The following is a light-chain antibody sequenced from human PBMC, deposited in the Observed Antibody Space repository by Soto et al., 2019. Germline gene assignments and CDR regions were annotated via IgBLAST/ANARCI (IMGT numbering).Light chain of an antibody. CDR2: VGTGGIVG. Sequence: QSVLTQPPSASASLGASVTLTCTLSSGYSNYKVDWYQQRPGKGPRFVMRVGTGGIVGSKGDGIPDRFSVSGSGLNRYLTIKNIQEEDESDYHCGADHGSESNFVYVFGTGTKLTVL. J-gene: IGLJ1*01. CDR3: GADHGSESNFVYV. CDR1: SGYSNYK. V-gene: IGLV9-49*01.